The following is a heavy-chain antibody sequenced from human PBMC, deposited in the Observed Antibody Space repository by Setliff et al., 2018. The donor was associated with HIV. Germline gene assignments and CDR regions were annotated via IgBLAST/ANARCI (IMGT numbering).Heavy chain of an antibody. CDR1: GGSISSGGYY. V-gene: IGHV4-31*02. CDR2: IYYTGST. Sequence: SETLSLTCIVSGGSISSGGYYWTWIRQYPGKGLEWIGYIYYTGSTYYNPSLKSRLTMSVDASKNQFSLKLTSVTAADTAVYYCGRTMTYYYLCMDVWGNGTTVTVSS. CDR3: GRTMTYYYLCMDV. J-gene: IGHJ6*03.